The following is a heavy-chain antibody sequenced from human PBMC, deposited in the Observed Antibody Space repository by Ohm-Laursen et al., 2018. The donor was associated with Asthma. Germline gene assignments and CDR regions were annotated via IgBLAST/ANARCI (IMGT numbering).Heavy chain of an antibody. D-gene: IGHD2-2*01. CDR3: AKGRSADSTSCYNY. CDR2: ISGSGGTT. V-gene: IGHV3-23*01. J-gene: IGHJ4*02. Sequence: SLRLSCAASGFTFTNQAMSWVRQAPGKGLEWVSSISGSGGTTYYADSVRGRFTISRDNSKNTLYLLMNTLRADDTAGYYCAKGRSADSTSCYNYWGQGTLVTVSS. CDR1: GFTFTNQA.